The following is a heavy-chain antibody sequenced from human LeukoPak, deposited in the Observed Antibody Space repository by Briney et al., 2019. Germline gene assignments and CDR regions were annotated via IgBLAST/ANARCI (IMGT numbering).Heavy chain of an antibody. CDR2: IYPGDSDT. CDR1: GYSFTNYW. J-gene: IGHJ4*02. CDR3: ARRDVGYNILTTYYYDT. V-gene: IGHV5-51*01. D-gene: IGHD3-9*01. Sequence: GESLKISCKGSGYSFTNYWIAWVRQMPGKGLEFMGIIYPGDSDTRYSPSFQGQVTISVDESISTAYLQWSSLKASDTAIYYCARRDVGYNILTTYYYDTWGQGTLVTVSS.